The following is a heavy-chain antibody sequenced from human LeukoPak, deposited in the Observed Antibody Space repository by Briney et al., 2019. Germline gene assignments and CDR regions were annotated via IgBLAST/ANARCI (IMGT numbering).Heavy chain of an antibody. Sequence: ASVKVSCKASGYTFTSYYMHWVRQAPGQGLEWMGIINPSGGSTSYAQKFQGRVTMTRDTSTSTVYMELSSLRSEDTAVYYCARDVHENPRAWFGESIRLYYFDYWGQGTLVTVSS. V-gene: IGHV1-46*01. CDR2: INPSGGST. CDR3: ARDVHENPRAWFGESIRLYYFDY. D-gene: IGHD3-10*01. J-gene: IGHJ4*02. CDR1: GYTFTSYY.